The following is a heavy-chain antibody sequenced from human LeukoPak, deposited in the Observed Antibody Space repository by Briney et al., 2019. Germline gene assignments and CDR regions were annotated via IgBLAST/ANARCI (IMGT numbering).Heavy chain of an antibody. V-gene: IGHV3-66*02. CDR2: IYSGGST. D-gene: IGHD3-16*01. J-gene: IGHJ6*04. Sequence: GGSLRLPCAASGFTVSSNYMSWVRQAPGKGLEWVSVIYSGGSTYYADSVKGRFTISRDNSKSPLYLQVNSLGAEDTAVYYCARVPILGPDVWGKGTTVTVSS. CDR1: GFTVSSNY. CDR3: ARVPILGPDV.